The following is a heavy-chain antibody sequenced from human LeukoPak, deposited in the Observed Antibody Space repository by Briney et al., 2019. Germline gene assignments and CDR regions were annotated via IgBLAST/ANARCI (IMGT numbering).Heavy chain of an antibody. CDR3: ATINFRPY. D-gene: IGHD1-1*01. J-gene: IGHJ4*02. CDR2: IRSGATTI. CDR1: GFSFSDYY. V-gene: IGHV3-11*01. Sequence: GGSLTLSCEASGFSFSDYYMSWIRQPPGKGLEWIAYIRSGATTIYYADSVKGRFTISRDDAKNSLFLQMNSLRAEDTAIYYCATINFRPYWGQGTLVTVSS.